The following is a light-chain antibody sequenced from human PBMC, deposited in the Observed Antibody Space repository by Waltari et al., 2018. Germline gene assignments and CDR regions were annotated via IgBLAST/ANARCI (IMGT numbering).Light chain of an antibody. J-gene: IGLJ2*01. Sequence: QSALTQPPSASGSPGQSVTMSCTGTRTDVGVYNYVSWYQQHPGKAPKRLIYGVSERPSGVPARFPGSKSGNTASLTVSGLQPEDEADYYCASFAGSNTLFGGGTKLTVL. CDR3: ASFAGSNTL. V-gene: IGLV2-8*01. CDR2: GVS. CDR1: RTDVGVYNY.